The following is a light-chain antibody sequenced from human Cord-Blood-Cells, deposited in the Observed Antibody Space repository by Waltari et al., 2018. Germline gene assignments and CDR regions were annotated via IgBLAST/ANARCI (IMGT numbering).Light chain of an antibody. J-gene: IGLJ2*01. CDR3: VLYMGSGISV. V-gene: IGLV8-61*01. CDR1: SCPAYTSYY. CDR2: STN. Sequence: QTVVTQEPSFSVSPGGTVTLTCGFRSCPAYTSYYPRWYQQTPGQAPRTLIYSTNTRSSGVPDRFSGSILGNKAALTITGAQADDESDYYCVLYMGSGISVFGGGTKLTVL.